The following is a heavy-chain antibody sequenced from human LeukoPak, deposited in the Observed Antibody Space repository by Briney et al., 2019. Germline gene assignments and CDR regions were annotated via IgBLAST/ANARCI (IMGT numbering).Heavy chain of an antibody. V-gene: IGHV4-31*02. Sequence: SETLSLTCTVPGGSISSGGYYWSWIRQHPGKGLEWIGYIYYSGSTYYNPSLKSRVTISVDTSKNQFSLKLSSVTAADTAVYYCARGESWSGYTDYWGQGTLVTVSS. CDR2: IYYSGST. J-gene: IGHJ4*02. D-gene: IGHD3-3*01. CDR3: ARGESWSGYTDY. CDR1: GGSISSGGYY.